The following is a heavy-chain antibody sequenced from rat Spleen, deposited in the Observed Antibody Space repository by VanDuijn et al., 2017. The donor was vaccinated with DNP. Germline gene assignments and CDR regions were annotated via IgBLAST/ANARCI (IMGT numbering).Heavy chain of an antibody. D-gene: IGHD5-1*01. CDR3: ARIGAVTGTFDY. Sequence: EVQLVESGGGLVQPGRSLKLSCVGSGFTFSDYYMAWVRQAPKKGLEWVAAINTDGGSTYYPDSVRGRFTISRDNAKSTLYLQMDSLRSEDTATYYCARIGAVTGTFDYWGQGVMVTVSA. J-gene: IGHJ2*01. CDR2: INTDGGST. V-gene: IGHV5-25*01. CDR1: GFTFSDYY.